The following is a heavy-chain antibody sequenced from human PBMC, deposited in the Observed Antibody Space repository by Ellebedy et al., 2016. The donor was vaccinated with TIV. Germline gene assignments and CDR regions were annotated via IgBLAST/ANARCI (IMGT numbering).Heavy chain of an antibody. Sequence: AASVKVSCKASGGTFSSYSMNWVRHAPGKGLEWVSSISSSSSYIYYADSVKGRFTISRDNSKNTLYLQMNSLRAEDTAVYYYAKILVQLWSPFDYWGQGTLVTVSS. V-gene: IGHV3-21*04. CDR1: GGTFSSYS. CDR3: AKILVQLWSPFDY. CDR2: ISSSSSYI. J-gene: IGHJ4*02. D-gene: IGHD5-18*01.